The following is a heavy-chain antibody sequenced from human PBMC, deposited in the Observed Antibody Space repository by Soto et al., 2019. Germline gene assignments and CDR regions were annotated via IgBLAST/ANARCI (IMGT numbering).Heavy chain of an antibody. V-gene: IGHV4-59*12. Sequence: SETLSLTCTVSVAPITSYYWSWIRQPPGKGLEWIGYIYHSGSTYYNPSLKSRVTISVDRSKTQFSLKLSSVTAADTAVYYWSRDLGRAFDSWGQGTMVTVS. CDR3: SRDLGRAFDS. J-gene: IGHJ3*02. CDR1: VAPITSYY. CDR2: IYHSGST.